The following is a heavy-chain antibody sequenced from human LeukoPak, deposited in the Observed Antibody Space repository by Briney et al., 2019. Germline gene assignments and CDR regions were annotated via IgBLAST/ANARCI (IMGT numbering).Heavy chain of an antibody. D-gene: IGHD3-22*01. V-gene: IGHV3-48*04. CDR1: GFTFSSYS. CDR3: ARSVYDSSGYDKVIAFDI. J-gene: IGHJ3*02. CDR2: ISSSSSTI. Sequence: GGSLRLSCAASGFTFSSYSMNWVRQAPGKGLEWVSYISSSSSTIYYADSVKGRFTISRDNAKNSLYLQMNSLRSDDTAVYYCARSVYDSSGYDKVIAFDIWGQGTMVTVSS.